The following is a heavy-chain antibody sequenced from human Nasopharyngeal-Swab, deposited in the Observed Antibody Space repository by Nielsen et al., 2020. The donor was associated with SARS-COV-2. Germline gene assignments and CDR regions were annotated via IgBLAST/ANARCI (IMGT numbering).Heavy chain of an antibody. Sequence: WIRQPPGKGLEWVSAISGSGGSTYYADSVKGRFTISRDNSKNTLYLQINSLRAEDTAVYYCAKDEYIVVVPAALRLDYWGQGTLVTVSS. D-gene: IGHD2-2*01. V-gene: IGHV3-23*01. CDR2: ISGSGGST. CDR3: AKDEYIVVVPAALRLDY. J-gene: IGHJ4*02.